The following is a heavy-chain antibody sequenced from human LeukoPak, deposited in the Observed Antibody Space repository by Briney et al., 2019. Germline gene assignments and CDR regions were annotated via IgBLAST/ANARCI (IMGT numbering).Heavy chain of an antibody. V-gene: IGHV3-21*01. J-gene: IGHJ4*02. CDR3: ARDHKYDSSGYYYGLTDY. D-gene: IGHD3-22*01. CDR2: ISSSSSYI. CDR1: GFTFSSYS. Sequence: GGSLRLSCAASGFTFSSYSMNWVRQAPGKGLEWVSSISSSSSYIYYADSVKGRFTISRDNAKNSLYLQMNSQRAEDTAVYYCARDHKYDSSGYYYGLTDYWGQGTLVTVSS.